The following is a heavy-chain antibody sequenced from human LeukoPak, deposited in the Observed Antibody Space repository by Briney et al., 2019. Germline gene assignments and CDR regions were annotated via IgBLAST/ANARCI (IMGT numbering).Heavy chain of an antibody. V-gene: IGHV3-30-3*01. CDR2: ISYDGSNK. CDR1: GFTFSSYA. Sequence: GGSLRLSCAASGFTFSSYAMHWVRQAPGKGLEWVAVISYDGSNKYYADSVKGRFTISRDNSKNTLYLQMNSLRAEDTAVYYCARDFREHYDFWSGYPGPDYWGRGTLVTVSS. D-gene: IGHD3-3*01. CDR3: ARDFREHYDFWSGYPGPDY. J-gene: IGHJ4*02.